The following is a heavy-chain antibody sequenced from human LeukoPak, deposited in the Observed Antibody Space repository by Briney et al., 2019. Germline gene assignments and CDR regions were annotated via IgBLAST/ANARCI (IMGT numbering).Heavy chain of an antibody. Sequence: ASVKVSCKASGYTFTSYGISWVRQAPGQGLEWMGWISAYNGNTNYAQKLQGRVTVTTDTSTSTAYMELRSLRSDDTAVYYCASSTYGDYPHPFDYWGQGTLVTVSS. CDR2: ISAYNGNT. CDR3: ASSTYGDYPHPFDY. D-gene: IGHD4-17*01. CDR1: GYTFTSYG. V-gene: IGHV1-18*01. J-gene: IGHJ4*02.